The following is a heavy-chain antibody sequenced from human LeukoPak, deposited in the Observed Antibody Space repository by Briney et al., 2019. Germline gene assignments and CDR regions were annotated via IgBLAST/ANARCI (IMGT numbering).Heavy chain of an antibody. CDR2: ISGSGDRT. J-gene: IGHJ6*02. CDR1: GFTFNNYA. CDR3: GKRELWHGSGEDA. Sequence: GGSLRLSCAASGFTFNNYAMSWFRQTPGKGLEWVSAISGSGDRTYYAESVKGRFSISRDNPKNTLYLQMHSLRAEDTAVYYCGKRELWHGSGEDAWGQGTTVTVSS. V-gene: IGHV3-23*01. D-gene: IGHD3-10*01.